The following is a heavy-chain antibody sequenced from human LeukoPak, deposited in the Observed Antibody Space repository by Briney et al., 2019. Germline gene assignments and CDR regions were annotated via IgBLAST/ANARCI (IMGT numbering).Heavy chain of an antibody. CDR3: ARESPHCSGVSCFFDY. CDR1: GFTFSGYE. CDR2: ITSSGRTR. J-gene: IGHJ4*02. D-gene: IGHD2-15*01. V-gene: IGHV3-48*03. Sequence: AGSLILSCAASGFTFSGYEMNWVRQAPGKGLEWVSYITSSGRTRYYADSVKGRFTLSRDNAKNSLYLQMNSLRAEDTAIYYCARESPHCSGVSCFFDYWGQGTLVTVSS.